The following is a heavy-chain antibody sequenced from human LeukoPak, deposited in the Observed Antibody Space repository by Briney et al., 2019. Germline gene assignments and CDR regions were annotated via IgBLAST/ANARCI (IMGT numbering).Heavy chain of an antibody. CDR1: GFTFDDYE. CDR3: AREGVGYYGSSGPGDAFDI. Sequence: GESLSLSCAASGFTFDDYEMIWVRQPQATGLALLSGINWNGGSTGYADSVKGRFTISRDNAKNSLYLQMNSLRAEDTALYYCAREGVGYYGSSGPGDAFDIWGQGTMVTVSS. V-gene: IGHV3-20*04. CDR2: INWNGGST. J-gene: IGHJ3*02. D-gene: IGHD3-22*01.